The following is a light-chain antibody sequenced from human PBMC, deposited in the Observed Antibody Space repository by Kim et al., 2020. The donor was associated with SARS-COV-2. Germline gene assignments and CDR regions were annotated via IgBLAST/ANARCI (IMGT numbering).Light chain of an antibody. Sequence: GQTVAISWSGSSASIGSNPVDWYQQFPGTAPKLLIHSNDERPSGVPDRFSGSKSGTSASLAISGLQSEDEADYYCAAWDDTLTGRVFGGGTQLTVL. CDR1: SASIGSNP. CDR2: SND. CDR3: AAWDDTLTGRV. J-gene: IGLJ3*02. V-gene: IGLV1-44*01.